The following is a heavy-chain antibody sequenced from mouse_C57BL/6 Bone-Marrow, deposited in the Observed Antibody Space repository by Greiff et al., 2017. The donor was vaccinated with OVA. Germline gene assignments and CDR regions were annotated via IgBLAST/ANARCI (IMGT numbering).Heavy chain of an antibody. V-gene: IGHV3-6*01. CDR3: ARGGLRRRWFAD. CDR2: ISYDGSN. Sequence: EVHLVESGPGLVKPSQSLSLTCSVTGYSITSGYYWNWIRQFPGNKLEWMGYISYDGSNNYNPSLKNRISITRDTSKNQFFLKLNSVTTEDTATQYCARGGLRRRWFADWGQGTLVTVSA. D-gene: IGHD1-2*01. J-gene: IGHJ3*01. CDR1: GYSITSGYY.